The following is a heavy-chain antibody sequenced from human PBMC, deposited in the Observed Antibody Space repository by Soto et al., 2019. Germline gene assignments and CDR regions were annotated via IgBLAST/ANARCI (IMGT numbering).Heavy chain of an antibody. V-gene: IGHV1-69*01. D-gene: IGHD3-10*02. CDR3: ARAPILFGETMYENHFDS. Sequence: SVKEACQASGAMLINSASNWVRQAPGQGLEWMGGIIPNFGTVKSAQKFQGRVTITADESTSTAYMELTNLRSEDTAMYYCARAPILFGETMYENHFDSWGQGTLVTVSS. J-gene: IGHJ4*02. CDR2: IIPNFGTV. CDR1: GAMLINSA.